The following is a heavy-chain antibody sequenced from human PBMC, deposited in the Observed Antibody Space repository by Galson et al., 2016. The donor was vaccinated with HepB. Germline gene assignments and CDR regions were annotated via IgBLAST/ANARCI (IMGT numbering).Heavy chain of an antibody. Sequence: SLRLSCAASGFTFSSYAMSWVRQAPGKGLEWVSAIQLGGNDIYSADSVKGRFTISRDDYGSMLYLQMISPRAEATAVYYCTKHEVRTHDYWGQGTLVTVSS. CDR1: GFTFSSYA. CDR3: TKHEVRTHDY. V-gene: IGHV3-23*01. CDR2: IQLGGNDI. J-gene: IGHJ4*02. D-gene: IGHD3-22*01.